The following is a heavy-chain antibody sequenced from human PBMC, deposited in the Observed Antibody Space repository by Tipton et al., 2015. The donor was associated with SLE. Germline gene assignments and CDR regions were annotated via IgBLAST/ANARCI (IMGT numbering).Heavy chain of an antibody. J-gene: IGHJ3*02. CDR1: GGSISSYY. Sequence: TLSLTCTVSGGSISSYYWSWIRQPPGKGLEWIGYIYYSGSTNYNPSLKSRVTISVDTSKNQFSLKLSSVTAADTAGYYCARLLNPEHAFDIWGQGTMVTVSS. CDR2: IYYSGST. V-gene: IGHV4-59*08. D-gene: IGHD2-15*01. CDR3: ARLLNPEHAFDI.